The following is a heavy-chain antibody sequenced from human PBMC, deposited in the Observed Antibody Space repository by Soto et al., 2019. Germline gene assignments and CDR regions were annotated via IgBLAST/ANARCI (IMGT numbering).Heavy chain of an antibody. CDR2: ISYDGSNK. CDR3: AKVMVAATGRDYYYYYYMDG. J-gene: IGHJ6*03. Sequence: GGSLRLSCAASGLTFSSYGMHWVRQAPGKGLEWVAVISYDGSNKYYADSVKGRFTISRDNSKNTLYLQMNSLRAEDTAVYYCAKVMVAATGRDYYYYYYMDGWGKGTTVTVAS. D-gene: IGHD2-15*01. CDR1: GLTFSSYG. V-gene: IGHV3-30*18.